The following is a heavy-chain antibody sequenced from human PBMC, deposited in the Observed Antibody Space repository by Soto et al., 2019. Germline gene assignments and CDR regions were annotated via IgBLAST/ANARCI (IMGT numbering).Heavy chain of an antibody. Sequence: GGSLRLSCAASGLTFSSYAMSWVRQAPGKGLEWVSAISGSGGSTYYADSVKGRFTISRDNSKNTLYLQMNSLRAEDTAVYYCAKDRFGQLWYSEVDYWGQGTLVTVSS. J-gene: IGHJ4*02. CDR2: ISGSGGST. V-gene: IGHV3-23*01. CDR1: GLTFSSYA. CDR3: AKDRFGQLWYSEVDY. D-gene: IGHD5-18*01.